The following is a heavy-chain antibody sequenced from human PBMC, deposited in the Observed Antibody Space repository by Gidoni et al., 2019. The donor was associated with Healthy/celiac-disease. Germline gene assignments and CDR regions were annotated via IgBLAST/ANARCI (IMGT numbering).Heavy chain of an antibody. CDR3: ARIPPPVYDSSGYHYYYYYGMDV. V-gene: IGHV3-13*01. CDR2: IGTAGDT. CDR1: GFTFSSYD. J-gene: IGHJ6*02. Sequence: EVQLVESGGGLVQPGGSLRLSCAASGFTFSSYDMHWVRQATGKGLEWVSAIGTAGDTYYPGSVKGRFTISRENAKNSLYLQMNSLRAGDTAVYYCARIPPPVYDSSGYHYYYYYGMDVWGQGTTVTVSS. D-gene: IGHD3-22*01.